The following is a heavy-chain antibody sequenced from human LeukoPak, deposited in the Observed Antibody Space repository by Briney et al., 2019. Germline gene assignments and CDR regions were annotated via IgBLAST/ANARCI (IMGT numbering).Heavy chain of an antibody. CDR2: ISYDGSNK. V-gene: IGHV3-30-3*01. D-gene: IGHD3-22*01. J-gene: IGHJ4*02. CDR1: GFTFSSYA. Sequence: GGSLRLSCAASGFTFSSYAMHWVRQAPGKGLEWVAVISYDGSNKYYADSVKGRFTISRDNSKNTLYLQMNSLRAEDTAVYYCAKDSLYYDSSGYYLGYWGQGTLVTVSS. CDR3: AKDSLYYDSSGYYLGY.